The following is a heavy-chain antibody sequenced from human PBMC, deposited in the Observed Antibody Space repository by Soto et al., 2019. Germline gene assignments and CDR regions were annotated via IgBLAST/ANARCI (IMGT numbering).Heavy chain of an antibody. V-gene: IGHV3-23*01. CDR1: GFSFTNFA. D-gene: IGHD2-21*02. CDR2: IGASGDIT. J-gene: IGHJ4*02. CDR3: AKDDFTDRGDDYFDY. Sequence: LRLSCAASGFSFTNFAMSWVRQAPGKGLEWVAGIGASGDITWYADSVRGRLSISRDNSKNTLYLQLNSLRFEDTAVYYCAKDDFTDRGDDYFDYWGPGTLVTVSS.